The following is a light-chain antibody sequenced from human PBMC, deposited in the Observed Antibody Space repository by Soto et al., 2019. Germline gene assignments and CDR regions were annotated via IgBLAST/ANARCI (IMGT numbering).Light chain of an antibody. Sequence: AIQMTQSPSSLSASVGDRVTITCRASQGIRNDLGWYQQKPGKAPKLLIYAASSLQSGVPSRFSGSGSGTDFTLTISSLQPDDFGTYYCQEYNSYTGTFGPGTKVDIK. V-gene: IGKV1-6*01. CDR3: QEYNSYTGT. J-gene: IGKJ1*01. CDR2: AAS. CDR1: QGIRND.